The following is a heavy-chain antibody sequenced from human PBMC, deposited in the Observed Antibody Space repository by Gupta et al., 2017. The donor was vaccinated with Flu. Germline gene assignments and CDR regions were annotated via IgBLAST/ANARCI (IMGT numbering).Heavy chain of an antibody. CDR1: GFSFSSAY. Sequence: EVQLVESGGGWVKPGGSLRLSCAASGFSFSSAYMNWVRQAPGKGLEWVGRLKSEADGGTADYDPPVKGRFTISRDDSKNTLWLQMNSLRTEDTAVYYCTTDSSGGITVDSWGQGTPVTVS. CDR2: LKSEADGGTA. CDR3: TTDSSGGITVDS. D-gene: IGHD3-10*01. V-gene: IGHV3-15*01. J-gene: IGHJ3*02.